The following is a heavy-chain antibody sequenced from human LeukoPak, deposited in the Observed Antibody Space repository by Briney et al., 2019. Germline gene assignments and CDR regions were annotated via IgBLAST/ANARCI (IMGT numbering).Heavy chain of an antibody. Sequence: GGSLRLSCAASGNYWMHWVRQAPGKGLVWVSHINSDGSWTSYADSVKGRFTISKDNAKNTVYLQINSLRAEDTAVYYCVSFYETYWGRGTLVTV. CDR1: GNYW. CDR3: VSFYETY. J-gene: IGHJ4*02. CDR2: INSDGSWT. V-gene: IGHV3-74*01. D-gene: IGHD2/OR15-2a*01.